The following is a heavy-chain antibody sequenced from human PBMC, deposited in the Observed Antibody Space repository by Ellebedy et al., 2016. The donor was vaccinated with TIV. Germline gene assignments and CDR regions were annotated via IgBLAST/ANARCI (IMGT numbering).Heavy chain of an antibody. Sequence: GGSLRLXCAASGFRFSSYGMHWVRQAPGKGLEWVPVISSDGSDKYYADSVKGRFTISRDNSKNTLYLQMNSLRAEDTAVYYCAKGVYDSSLSGLDVWGQGTTVTVSS. CDR3: AKGVYDSSLSGLDV. V-gene: IGHV3-30*18. CDR2: ISSDGSDK. CDR1: GFRFSSYG. D-gene: IGHD3-22*01. J-gene: IGHJ6*02.